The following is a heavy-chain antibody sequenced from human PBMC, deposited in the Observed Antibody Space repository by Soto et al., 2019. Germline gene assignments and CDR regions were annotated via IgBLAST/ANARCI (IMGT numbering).Heavy chain of an antibody. V-gene: IGHV3-48*03. Sequence: EVQLVESGGGLVQPGGSLRLSCAASGFTFSSYEMNWVRQAPGKGLEWVSYISSSGSTIYYADSVKGRFTISRDNAKNSLYLQMNSLRAEDTAVYYCAKACGYSSSWYSPGDYWGQGTLVTVSS. CDR2: ISSSGSTI. CDR1: GFTFSSYE. D-gene: IGHD6-13*01. CDR3: AKACGYSSSWYSPGDY. J-gene: IGHJ4*02.